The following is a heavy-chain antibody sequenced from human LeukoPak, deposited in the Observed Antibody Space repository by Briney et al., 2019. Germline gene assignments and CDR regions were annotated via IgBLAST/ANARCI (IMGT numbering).Heavy chain of an antibody. CDR1: GFTFSSYS. Sequence: GGSLRLSCAASGFTFSSYSMNWVRQAPGKGLEWVSSISSSSSYIYYADSVKGRFTISRDNAKNSLYLQMNSLRAEDTAVYYCARRVTMVPGSWFDPWGQGTLVTVSS. CDR3: ARRVTMVPGSWFDP. J-gene: IGHJ5*02. D-gene: IGHD3-10*01. V-gene: IGHV3-21*04. CDR2: ISSSSSYI.